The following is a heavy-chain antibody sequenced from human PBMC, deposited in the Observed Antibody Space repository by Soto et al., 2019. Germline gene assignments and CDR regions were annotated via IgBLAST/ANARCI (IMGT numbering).Heavy chain of an antibody. J-gene: IGHJ6*02. CDR2: INPSGGST. D-gene: IGHD2-2*01. Sequence: GASVKVSCTASGYTFTSYYMHWVRQAPGQGLEWMGIINPSGGSTSYAQKFRGRVTMTRDTSTSTVYMELSSLRSEDTAVYYCAREPIVVVPAAIEPHYYYYGMDVLGQGTTVTVSS. CDR3: AREPIVVVPAAIEPHYYYYGMDV. CDR1: GYTFTSYY. V-gene: IGHV1-46*01.